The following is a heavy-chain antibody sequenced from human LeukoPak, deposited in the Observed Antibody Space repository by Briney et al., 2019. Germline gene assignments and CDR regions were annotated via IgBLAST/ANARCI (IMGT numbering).Heavy chain of an antibody. J-gene: IGHJ4*02. CDR2: IKLDGSEK. V-gene: IGHV3-7*01. Sequence: GGSLRLSCAASGFTFSSYAMSWVRQAPGKGLEWVANIKLDGSEKYSVDSVKGRFTISRDNAKNSLYLQMNSLRAEDTAVYYCARVGYFVYSGSYRWNFDYWGQGTLVTVSS. D-gene: IGHD1-26*01. CDR3: ARVGYFVYSGSYRWNFDY. CDR1: GFTFSSYA.